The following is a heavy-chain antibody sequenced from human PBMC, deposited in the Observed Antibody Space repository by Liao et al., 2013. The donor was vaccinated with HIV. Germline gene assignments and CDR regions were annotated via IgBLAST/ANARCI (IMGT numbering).Heavy chain of an antibody. CDR3: AGSRGYDFFY. CDR2: IYISGSA. V-gene: IGHV4-61*02. CDR1: GGSISSGSYY. D-gene: IGHD1-1*01. J-gene: IGHJ4*02. Sequence: QVQLQESGPGLVKPSQTLSLTCTVSGGSISSGSYYWSWIRQPAGKGLEWIGRIYISGSANYNPSLKSRVTMSVDTSKNQFSLNLRSVTAADTAVYYCAGSRGYDFFYWGQGNLVTVSS.